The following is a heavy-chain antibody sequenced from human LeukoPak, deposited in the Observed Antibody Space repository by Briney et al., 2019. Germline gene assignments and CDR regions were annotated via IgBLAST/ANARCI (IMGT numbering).Heavy chain of an antibody. J-gene: IGHJ6*03. V-gene: IGHV4-34*01. D-gene: IGHD3-9*01. Sequence: PSETLSLTCAVYGGSFSDYSWTWIRQAPGEGLEWIGEINHNGGTNHNPSLVSRVIMSVDTSKNQFSLKVSSVTAADTAVYYCARVAYRYSINDWSRTGLGAYATKYYYHMDVWGKGTTVTVSS. CDR2: INHNGGT. CDR3: ARVAYRYSINDWSRTGLGAYATKYYYHMDV. CDR1: GGSFSDYS.